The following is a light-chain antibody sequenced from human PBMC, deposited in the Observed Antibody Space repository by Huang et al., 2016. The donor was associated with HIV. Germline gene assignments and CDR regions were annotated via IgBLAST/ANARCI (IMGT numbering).Light chain of an antibody. J-gene: IGKJ4*01. CDR1: QAINNY. V-gene: IGKV3-11*01. CDR2: DAS. Sequence: IVLTQSPATLSLSPGDRATLSCRTSQAINNYLVWYQQKPGQAPRLLIYDASKRATGIPARFSGSGSGTDFTLTISRLGPEEFAVYCCQQSGRPPTFGGGTRVEIK. CDR3: QQSGRPPT.